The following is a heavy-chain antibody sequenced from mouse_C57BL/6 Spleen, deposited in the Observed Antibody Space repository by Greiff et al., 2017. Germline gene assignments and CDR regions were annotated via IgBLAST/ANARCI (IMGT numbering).Heavy chain of an antibody. CDR2: ISYDGSN. CDR3: AIYSNYVGFAY. V-gene: IGHV3-6*01. D-gene: IGHD2-5*01. CDR1: GYSITSGYY. Sequence: EVHLVESGPGLVKPSQSLSLTCSVTGYSITSGYYWNWIRQFPGNKLEWMGYISYDGSNNYNPSLKNRISITRDTSKNQFFLKLNSVTTEDTATYYCAIYSNYVGFAYWGQGTLVTVSA. J-gene: IGHJ3*01.